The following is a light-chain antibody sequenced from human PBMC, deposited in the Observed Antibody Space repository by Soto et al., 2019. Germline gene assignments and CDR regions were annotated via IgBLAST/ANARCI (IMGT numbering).Light chain of an antibody. V-gene: IGLV2-14*03. Sequence: QSALTQPASVSGSPGQSITISCTGTSSDIGGHDDVSWYQQHPGKVPKLLIYGVTDWPSGVSNRFSGSKSGNVASLTISGLQAEDEADYYCCSYTSDLTPYVFGTGTKLTVL. J-gene: IGLJ1*01. CDR3: CSYTSDLTPYV. CDR1: SSDIGGHDD. CDR2: GVT.